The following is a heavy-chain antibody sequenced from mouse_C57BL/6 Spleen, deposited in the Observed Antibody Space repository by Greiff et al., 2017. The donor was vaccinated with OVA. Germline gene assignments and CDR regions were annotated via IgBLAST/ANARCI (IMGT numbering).Heavy chain of an antibody. Sequence: EVKLVESGEGLVKPGGSLKLPCAASGFTFSSYAMSWVRQTPEKRLEWVAYISSAGDYISYAATVKGRSTISRDNARNTLYLQMSSLKSEDTAMYYCTRGVLLLRAMDYWGQGTSVTVSS. CDR3: TRGVLLLRAMDY. J-gene: IGHJ4*01. CDR2: ISSAGDYI. CDR1: GFTFSSYA. V-gene: IGHV5-9-1*02. D-gene: IGHD1-1*01.